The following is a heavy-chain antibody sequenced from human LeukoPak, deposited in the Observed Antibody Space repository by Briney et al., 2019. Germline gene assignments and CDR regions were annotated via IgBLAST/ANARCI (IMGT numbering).Heavy chain of an antibody. V-gene: IGHV3-30*02. CDR2: IRYDGSNK. Sequence: PGGSLRLSCAASGFTFSSYGMHWVRQAPGKGLEWVAFIRYDGSNKYYADSVKGRFTISRDNSKNTLYLQMNSLRAEDTAVYYCAKAESGYATEQPMDVWGKGTTVTVSS. CDR1: GFTFSSYG. CDR3: AKAESGYATEQPMDV. J-gene: IGHJ6*04. D-gene: IGHD3-3*01.